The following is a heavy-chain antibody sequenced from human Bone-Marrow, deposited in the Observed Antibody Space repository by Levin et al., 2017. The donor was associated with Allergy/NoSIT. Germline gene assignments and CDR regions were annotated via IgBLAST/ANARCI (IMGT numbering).Heavy chain of an antibody. CDR3: ARLGIAAAGTQNWFDP. CDR1: GGSISSSSYY. V-gene: IGHV4-39*01. Sequence: SQTLSLTCTVSGGSISSSSYYWGWIRQPPGKGLEWIGSIYYSGSTYYNPSLKSRVTISVDTSKNQFSLKLSSVTAADTAVYYCARLGIAAAGTQNWFDPWGQGTLVTVSS. D-gene: IGHD6-13*01. J-gene: IGHJ5*02. CDR2: IYYSGST.